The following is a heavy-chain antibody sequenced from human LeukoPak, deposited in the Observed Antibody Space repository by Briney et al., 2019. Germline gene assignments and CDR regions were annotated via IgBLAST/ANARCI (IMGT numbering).Heavy chain of an antibody. CDR2: IYYSGST. CDR3: ARERDSSSD. CDR1: GGSISSSSYY. D-gene: IGHD6-6*01. Sequence: PSETLSLTCTVSGGSISSSSYYWGWIRQPPGKGLEWIGSIYYSGSTYYNPSHKSRVTISVDTSKNQFSLKLSSVTAADTAVYYCARERDSSSDWGQGTLVTVSS. V-gene: IGHV4-39*07. J-gene: IGHJ4*02.